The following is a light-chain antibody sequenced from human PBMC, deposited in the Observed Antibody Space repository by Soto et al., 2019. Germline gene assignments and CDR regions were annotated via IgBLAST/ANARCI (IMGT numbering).Light chain of an antibody. CDR2: AAS. CDR1: QSISSY. Sequence: DIQMTQSPSSLSASVGDRVTITCRASQSISSYLKWYQHKPGKAPKLLIYAASSLQSGVPSRFSGSGSGTDFTLSISSLQPEDFATYYCQQSYSTPLTFGGGTQVEIK. CDR3: QQSYSTPLT. V-gene: IGKV1-39*01. J-gene: IGKJ4*01.